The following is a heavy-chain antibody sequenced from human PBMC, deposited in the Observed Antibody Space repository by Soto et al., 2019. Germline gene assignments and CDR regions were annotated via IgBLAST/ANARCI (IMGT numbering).Heavy chain of an antibody. Sequence: RGESLKISCKGSGYTFTSYWIGWVRQVPGKGLEWMGIIYPGDSDTRYSPSFQGQVTISADKSISTAYLQWSSLKASDTAMYYCARHFSPGFGETYYYGMDVWGQGTTVTVSS. J-gene: IGHJ6*02. V-gene: IGHV5-51*01. D-gene: IGHD3-10*01. CDR3: ARHFSPGFGETYYYGMDV. CDR2: IYPGDSDT. CDR1: GYTFTSYW.